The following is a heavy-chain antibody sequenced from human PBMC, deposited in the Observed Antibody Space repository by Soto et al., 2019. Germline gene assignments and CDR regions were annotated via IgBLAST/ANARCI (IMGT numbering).Heavy chain of an antibody. CDR3: AKAPNLHCGDNCYFDY. J-gene: IGHJ4*02. CDR2: VSGTGSST. V-gene: IGHV3-23*01. D-gene: IGHD2-21*02. Sequence: PGGSLRLSCAASGFTFSNYAMRWVRQAPGKGLEWVSGVSGTGSSTYYADSVKGRFTISRDNSKNTLYLEMSSLRAEDTAVYYCAKAPNLHCGDNCYFDYWGQGTLVTVSS. CDR1: GFTFSNYA.